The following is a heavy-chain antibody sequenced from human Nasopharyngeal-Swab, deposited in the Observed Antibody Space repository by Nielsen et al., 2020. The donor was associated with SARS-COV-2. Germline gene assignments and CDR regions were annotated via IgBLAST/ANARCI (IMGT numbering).Heavy chain of an antibody. V-gene: IGHV1-3*01. J-gene: IGHJ4*02. Sequence: ASVKVSCKASGYTFTSYAMHWVRQAPGQGLEWMGWINAGNGNTKYSQKFQGRVTITRDTSASTAYMELSSLRSEDTAVYYCARGGLLYYYDSSGYFFLDYWGQGTLVTVSS. CDR2: INAGNGNT. CDR3: ARGGLLYYYDSSGYFFLDY. CDR1: GYTFTSYA. D-gene: IGHD3-22*01.